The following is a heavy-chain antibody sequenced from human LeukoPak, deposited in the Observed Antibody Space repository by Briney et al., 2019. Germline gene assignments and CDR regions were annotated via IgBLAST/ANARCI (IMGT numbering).Heavy chain of an antibody. CDR2: IWYDGSNK. V-gene: IGHV3-33*01. CDR1: GFIFSSYG. CDR3: ARDSGYDFWSGYYGGYYFDY. Sequence: GGSLRLSCAPSGFIFSSYGMHWVRQAPGKGLEWVAVIWYDGSNKYYADSVKGRFTISRDNSKNTLYLQMNSLRAEDTAVYYCARDSGYDFWSGYYGGYYFDYWGQGTLVTVSS. D-gene: IGHD3-3*01. J-gene: IGHJ4*02.